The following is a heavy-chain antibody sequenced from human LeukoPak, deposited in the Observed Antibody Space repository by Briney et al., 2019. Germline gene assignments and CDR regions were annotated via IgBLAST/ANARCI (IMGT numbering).Heavy chain of an antibody. CDR2: ISSGTGSYI. CDR3: ARDYEGDL. D-gene: IGHD3-22*01. J-gene: IGHJ5*02. Sequence: GGSLRLSCVASGFSFSSYSMNWVRQAPGKGLEWVSTISSGTGSYIYYADSVRGRFTISRNNAMNSLYLQMDSLRGDDTAVYYCARDYEGDLWGQGTLVTVSS. V-gene: IGHV3-21*01. CDR1: GFSFSSYS.